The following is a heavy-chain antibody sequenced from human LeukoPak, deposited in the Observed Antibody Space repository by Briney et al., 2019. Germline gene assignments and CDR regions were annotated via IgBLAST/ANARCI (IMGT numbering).Heavy chain of an antibody. CDR1: GGSIRNYF. CDR2: IFDSGDT. V-gene: IGHV4-59*08. Sequence: SETLSLTCTVAGGSIRNYFWSCIRQPPGKGLEWIGYIFDSGDTKYNPSLKSRVTISVDTSKNQFSVKVTSVIAADTAVYYCARSRRGDSGYAELEDYKYYYMDVWGKGATVTVSS. J-gene: IGHJ6*03. D-gene: IGHD5-12*01. CDR3: ARSRRGDSGYAELEDYKYYYMDV.